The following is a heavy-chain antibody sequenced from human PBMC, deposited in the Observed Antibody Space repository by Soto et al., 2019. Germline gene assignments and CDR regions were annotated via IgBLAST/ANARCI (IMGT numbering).Heavy chain of an antibody. D-gene: IGHD2-15*01. Sequence: EVQLVESGGGLVQPGGSLRLSCAASGFTVSSNYMSWVRQAPGKGLEWVSVIYSGGSTYYADSVKGRFTISRHNSKDTLYLQMNSLRAEDTAVYYCARDLVGATRYWGQGTLVTVSS. CDR3: ARDLVGATRY. V-gene: IGHV3-53*04. J-gene: IGHJ4*02. CDR1: GFTVSSNY. CDR2: IYSGGST.